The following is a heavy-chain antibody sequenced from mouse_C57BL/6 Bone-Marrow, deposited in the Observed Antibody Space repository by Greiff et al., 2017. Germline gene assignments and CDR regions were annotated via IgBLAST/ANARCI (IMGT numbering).Heavy chain of an antibody. CDR1: GYTFTSYW. CDR3: AREGGPYYYGSWFAY. V-gene: IGHV1-55*01. Sequence: QVQLQQPGAELVKPGASVKMSCKASGYTFTSYWITWVKQRPGQGLEWIGDISPGSGSTNYNEKFKSKATLTVDTSSSTAYMQLSSLTSEDSAGYDCAREGGPYYYGSWFAYWGQGTLVTVSA. D-gene: IGHD1-1*01. CDR2: ISPGSGST. J-gene: IGHJ3*01.